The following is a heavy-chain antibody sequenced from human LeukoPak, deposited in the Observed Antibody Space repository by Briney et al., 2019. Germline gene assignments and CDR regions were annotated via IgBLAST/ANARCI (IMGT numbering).Heavy chain of an antibody. V-gene: IGHV3-23*01. Sequence: GGSLRLSCAASGFTFSSYGMHWVRQAPGKGLEWVSAIGGSGFSTYYAPSVKGRFTISRDNSKNTLYLQMNGLRVEDTAVYYCAKDFGAPTPLNGWRIEPPHWGQGTLVTVSS. D-gene: IGHD2-15*01. CDR3: AKDFGAPTPLNGWRIEPPH. CDR2: IGGSGFST. CDR1: GFTFSSYG. J-gene: IGHJ4*02.